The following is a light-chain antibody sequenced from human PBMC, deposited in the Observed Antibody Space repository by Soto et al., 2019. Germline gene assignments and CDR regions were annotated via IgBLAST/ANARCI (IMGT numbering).Light chain of an antibody. Sequence: DIQMTQSPSSLSASVGDRVTITCRASQSISSYLNWYQQKPGKAPKRLIYAASSLQSGVPSRFSGSGSGTDFTLTISSLQPEDFATYYCQQSYSTPGTFGQGTKVDIK. V-gene: IGKV1-39*01. J-gene: IGKJ1*01. CDR3: QQSYSTPGT. CDR1: QSISSY. CDR2: AAS.